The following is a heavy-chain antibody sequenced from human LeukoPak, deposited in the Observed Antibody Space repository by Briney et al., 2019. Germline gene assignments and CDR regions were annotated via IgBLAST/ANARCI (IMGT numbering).Heavy chain of an antibody. V-gene: IGHV3-7*01. D-gene: IGHD1-26*01. Sequence: PGGSLRLSCAASGFTFSIYAMSWVRQAPGKGLEWVANINQDGSEKYYVDSVKGRFTISRDNAKSSLYLQMNSLRAEDTAVYYCARDKIVGATYFDYWGQGTLVTVSS. CDR1: GFTFSIYA. J-gene: IGHJ4*02. CDR3: ARDKIVGATYFDY. CDR2: INQDGSEK.